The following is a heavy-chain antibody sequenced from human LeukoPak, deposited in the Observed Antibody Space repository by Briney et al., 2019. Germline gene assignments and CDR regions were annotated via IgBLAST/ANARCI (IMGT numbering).Heavy chain of an antibody. CDR2: TSGSSSTI. D-gene: IGHD6-6*01. CDR1: GFTFSSYS. Sequence: GGSLRLSCAASGFTFSSYSMNWVRQAPGKGLEWVSYTSGSSSTIYYADSVRGRFTISRDNAKSSLYLQMNSLRAEDTAVYYCAREPNIAARPMDYWGQGTLVTVSS. CDR3: AREPNIAARPMDY. V-gene: IGHV3-48*04. J-gene: IGHJ4*02.